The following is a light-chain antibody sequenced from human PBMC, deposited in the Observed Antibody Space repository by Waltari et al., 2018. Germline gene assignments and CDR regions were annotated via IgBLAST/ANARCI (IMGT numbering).Light chain of an antibody. V-gene: IGKV3-11*01. J-gene: IGKJ1*01. CDR1: QSVSSY. Sequence: ELVLTQSPATPSLSPGERATLSCRASQSVSSYLAWYQPKPGQAPRLLIYDASNRATGIPARFSGSGSGTDFTLTISSLEPEDFAVYYCQQRSNWPRTFGQGTKVEIK. CDR2: DAS. CDR3: QQRSNWPRT.